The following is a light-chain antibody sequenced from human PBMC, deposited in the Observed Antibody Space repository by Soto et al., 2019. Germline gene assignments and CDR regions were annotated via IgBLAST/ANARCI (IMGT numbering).Light chain of an antibody. J-gene: IGKJ1*01. V-gene: IGKV1-5*01. Sequence: DIQMTQSPSTLSASVGDRVTITCRASQSISSWLAWYQQKPGKAPKLLIYDASSLESGVPSRFSGSGSGTEFTLTIISPQPDDFATYYCQQYNSYSGTFGQGTKVEIK. CDR3: QQYNSYSGT. CDR2: DAS. CDR1: QSISSW.